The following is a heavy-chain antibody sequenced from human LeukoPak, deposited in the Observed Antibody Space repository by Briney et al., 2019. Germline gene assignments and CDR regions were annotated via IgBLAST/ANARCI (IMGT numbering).Heavy chain of an antibody. CDR3: ASGIFGSHWFDP. J-gene: IGHJ5*02. D-gene: IGHD3-3*01. V-gene: IGHV1-18*01. Sequence: AAVKVSCKASGYTFTSYGISWVRQAPVQGLEWIEWISAYNGNTNYAQKLQGRVTMTTDTSTSAACMELRSLRTDDTAVYYCASGIFGSHWFDPWGQGTLV. CDR2: ISAYNGNT. CDR1: GYTFTSYG.